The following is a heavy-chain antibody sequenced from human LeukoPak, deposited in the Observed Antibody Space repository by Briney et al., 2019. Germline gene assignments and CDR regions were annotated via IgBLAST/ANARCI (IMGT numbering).Heavy chain of an antibody. Sequence: GGSLRLSFAVSGFSFSTYWMNWYRQAPGEGPGCVGHINQDASEINYVDSVRGRFTISRDNAKNSLHLQMYSLRAEDTAVYYCATDRDNSDWEKRFDSWGQGTLVTVSS. CDR3: ATDRDNSDWEKRFDS. CDR2: INQDASEI. J-gene: IGHJ4*02. D-gene: IGHD2-21*02. V-gene: IGHV3-7*01. CDR1: GFSFSTYW.